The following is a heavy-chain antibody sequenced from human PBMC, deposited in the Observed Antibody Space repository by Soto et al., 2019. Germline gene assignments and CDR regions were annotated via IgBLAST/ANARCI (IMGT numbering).Heavy chain of an antibody. CDR3: TKASPDRHHMDV. CDR2: ITETGGDT. V-gene: IGHV3-23*01. J-gene: IGHJ6*02. CDR1: GFTFSKFV. Sequence: EVQLLESGGDLVQPGGSLRLSCAASGFTFSKFVMRWVRQTPGKGLEWVSTITETGGDTYHTDSVKGRFTISRDNSKNTLYLQMTSQRAEDTALYYCTKASPDRHHMDVWGQGTTVTVSS.